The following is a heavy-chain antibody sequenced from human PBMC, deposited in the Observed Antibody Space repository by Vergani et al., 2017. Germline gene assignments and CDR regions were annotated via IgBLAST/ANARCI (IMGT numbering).Heavy chain of an antibody. CDR1: GFTFSSYA. CDR3: ARGASGDYVSSFDY. CDR2: ISYDGSNK. J-gene: IGHJ4*02. D-gene: IGHD4-17*01. V-gene: IGHV3-30-3*01. Sequence: QVQLVESGGGVVQPGRSPRLSCAASGFTFSSYAMHWVRQAPGKGLEWVAVISYDGSNKYYADSVKGRFTISRDNSKNTLYLQMNSLRAEDTAVYYCARGASGDYVSSFDYWGQGTLVTVS.